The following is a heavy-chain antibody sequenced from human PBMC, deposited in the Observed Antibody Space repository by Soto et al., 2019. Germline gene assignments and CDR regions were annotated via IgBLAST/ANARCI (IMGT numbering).Heavy chain of an antibody. D-gene: IGHD3-22*01. V-gene: IGHV4-4*07. Sequence: SETLSLTCTVSGGSISSYYWSWIRQPAGKGLEWIGRIYTSGSTNYNPSLKSRVTMSVDTSKNQFSLKLSSVTAADTAVYYCARVALDYYDSSGYSEYFQHWGQGTLVTVSS. CDR2: IYTSGST. CDR1: GGSISSYY. J-gene: IGHJ1*01. CDR3: ARVALDYYDSSGYSEYFQH.